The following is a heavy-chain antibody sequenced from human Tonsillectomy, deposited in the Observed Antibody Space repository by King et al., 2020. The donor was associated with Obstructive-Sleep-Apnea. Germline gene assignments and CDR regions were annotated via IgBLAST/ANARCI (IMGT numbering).Heavy chain of an antibody. CDR3: ARVGLDGSGSYNERDDAFDI. Sequence: VQLQESGPGLLKPSETLSLTCSVSGVSTSGSYWSWVRQPPGKGLEWIGYISYTGSTNYNPSLKSRVTLSLDTSKNQFSLRLSSVTAADTAVYFCARVGLDGSGSYNERDDAFDIWGQGTMVTISS. D-gene: IGHD3-10*01. CDR2: ISYTGST. J-gene: IGHJ3*02. CDR1: GVSTSGSY. V-gene: IGHV4-59*01.